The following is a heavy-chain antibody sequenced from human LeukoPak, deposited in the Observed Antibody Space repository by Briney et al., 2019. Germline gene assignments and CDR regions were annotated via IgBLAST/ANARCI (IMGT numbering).Heavy chain of an antibody. J-gene: IGHJ4*02. V-gene: IGHV3-48*03. CDR3: ARERYCSSTSCYAALFDY. D-gene: IGHD2-2*01. CDR1: GFTFSSYE. CDR2: ISSSGSTI. Sequence: PGGSLTLSCAASGFTFSSYEMNWLRQAPGKGLEWVSYISSSGSTIYYADSVKGRFTISRDNAKNSLYLQMNSLRAEDTAVYYCARERYCSSTSCYAALFDYWGQGTLVTVSS.